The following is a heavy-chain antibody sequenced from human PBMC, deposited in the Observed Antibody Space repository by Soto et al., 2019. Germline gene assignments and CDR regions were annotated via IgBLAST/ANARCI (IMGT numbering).Heavy chain of an antibody. CDR2: FDPEDGET. J-gene: IGHJ6*02. Sequence: ASVKVSCKVSGYTLTELSMHWVRQAPGKGLEWMGGFDPEDGETIYAQKFQGRVTMTEDTSTDTAYMELSSLRSEDTAVYYCATVSRYFDWLLPGYSYYYGMDVWGQGTTVTVSS. CDR1: GYTLTELS. CDR3: ATVSRYFDWLLPGYSYYYGMDV. D-gene: IGHD3-9*01. V-gene: IGHV1-24*01.